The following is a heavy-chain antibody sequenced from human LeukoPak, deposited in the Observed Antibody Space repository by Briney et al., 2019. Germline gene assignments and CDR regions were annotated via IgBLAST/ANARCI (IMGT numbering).Heavy chain of an antibody. CDR3: AKSGAIRELPRYDPFDY. V-gene: IGHV3-23*01. D-gene: IGHD1-26*01. Sequence: GGSLRLSCAASGFTFSSYAMSWVRQAPGKGLEWVSAISGSGGSTYYADSVKGRFTISRDNSKNTLYLQMNSLRAEDTAVYYCAKSGAIRELPRYDPFDYWGQGTLVTVSS. J-gene: IGHJ4*02. CDR2: ISGSGGST. CDR1: GFTFSSYA.